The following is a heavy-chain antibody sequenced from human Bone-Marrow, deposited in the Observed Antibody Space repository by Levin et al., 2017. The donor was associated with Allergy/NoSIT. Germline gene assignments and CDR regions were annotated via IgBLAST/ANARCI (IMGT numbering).Heavy chain of an antibody. CDR3: AKQAVAGPLDY. V-gene: IGHV5-51*01. CDR2: IYLGDSDA. CDR1: GYNFRSFW. Sequence: GESLKISCQASGYNFRSFWIGWVRQMPGKGLEWMGVIYLGDSDAKYSPSFKGQVTISADKSISTAYLQWSSLKASDTAMYYCAKQAVAGPLDYWGQGTLVTVSS. J-gene: IGHJ4*02. D-gene: IGHD6-19*01.